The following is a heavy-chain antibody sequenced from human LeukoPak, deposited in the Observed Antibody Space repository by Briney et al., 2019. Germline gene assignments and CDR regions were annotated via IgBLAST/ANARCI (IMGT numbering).Heavy chain of an antibody. D-gene: IGHD3-3*01. CDR1: GGSISSSSYY. CDR2: IYHSGST. Sequence: PSETLSLTCTVSGGSISSSSYYWSWIRQSPGKGLEWIGYIYHSGSTNYNPSLKSRVTISVDRFKNHFSLKLKSVTAADTAVYYCARGFWSGYYNSNWFDPWGQGTLVTVSS. CDR3: ARGFWSGYYNSNWFDP. J-gene: IGHJ5*02. V-gene: IGHV4-30-2*06.